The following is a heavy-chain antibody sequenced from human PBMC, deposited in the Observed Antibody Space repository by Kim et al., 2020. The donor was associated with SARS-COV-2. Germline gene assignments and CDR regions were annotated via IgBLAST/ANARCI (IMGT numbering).Heavy chain of an antibody. CDR3: ARGRSAGYSSGWYFPDLYYFDY. Sequence: GGSLRLSCAASGFTFSDYYMSWVRQAPGKGLEWVSYISSSGSTISYADSVKGRFTISRDNAKNSLYLQMNSLRAEDTAVYYCARGRSAGYSSGWYFPDLYYFDYWGQGTLVTVSS. J-gene: IGHJ4*02. CDR2: ISSSGSTI. CDR1: GFTFSDYY. V-gene: IGHV3-11*04. D-gene: IGHD6-19*01.